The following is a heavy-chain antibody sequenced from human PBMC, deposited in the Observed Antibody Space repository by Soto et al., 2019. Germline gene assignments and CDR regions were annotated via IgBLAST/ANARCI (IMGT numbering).Heavy chain of an antibody. J-gene: IGHJ4*02. CDR2: ISGSGGST. Sequence: EVQLLESGGGLVQPGGSLRLSCAASGFTFSSYAMSWVRQAPGKGLEWVSAISGSGGSTYYADSVKGRFTISRDNSKNTLYLQMNSLRAEDTAVYYCAKDLPGPTEEPKYFDYWGQGTLVTVSS. V-gene: IGHV3-23*01. CDR1: GFTFSSYA. D-gene: IGHD4-17*01. CDR3: AKDLPGPTEEPKYFDY.